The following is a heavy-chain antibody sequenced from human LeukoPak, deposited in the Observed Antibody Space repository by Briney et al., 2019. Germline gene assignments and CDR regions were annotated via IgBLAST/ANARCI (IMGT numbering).Heavy chain of an antibody. D-gene: IGHD3-9*01. CDR1: GYTFTGYY. CDR3: ARGGGAYDILTGYFDY. Sequence: ASVKVSCKASGYTFTGYYMHWVRQASGQGLEWMGWINPNSGGTNYAQKFQGRVTMTRDTSISTAYMELSRLRSDDTAVYYCARGGGAYDILTGYFDYWGQGTLVTVSS. CDR2: INPNSGGT. J-gene: IGHJ4*02. V-gene: IGHV1-2*02.